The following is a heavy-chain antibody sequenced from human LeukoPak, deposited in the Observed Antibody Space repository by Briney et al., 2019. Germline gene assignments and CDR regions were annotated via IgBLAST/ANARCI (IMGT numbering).Heavy chain of an antibody. J-gene: IGHJ4*02. CDR1: GFPFSSYS. V-gene: IGHV3-21*01. D-gene: IGHD2-2*01. CDR3: ARDSEYQLLVDY. CDR2: ISISSNYI. Sequence: PGGSLSLSCAASGFPFSSYSMNWGRQAPGKGLEGVSSISISSNYIYYADSVKGRFTISRDNAKNSLYLQMNSLRAEDTAVYYCARDSEYQLLVDYWGQGTLVTVSS.